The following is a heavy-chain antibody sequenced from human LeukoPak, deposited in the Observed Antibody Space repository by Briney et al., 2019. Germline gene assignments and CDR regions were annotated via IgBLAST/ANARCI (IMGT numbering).Heavy chain of an antibody. V-gene: IGHV1-2*06. D-gene: IGHD1-1*01. CDR1: GYTFTSYY. Sequence: GASVKVSCKASGYTFTSYYMHWVRQAPGQGLEWMGRINPNSGGTNYAQKFQGRVTMTRDTSISTAYMELSRLRSDDTAVYYCARDNEGDYGDDWGQGTLVTVSS. CDR3: ARDNEGDYGDD. CDR2: INPNSGGT. J-gene: IGHJ4*02.